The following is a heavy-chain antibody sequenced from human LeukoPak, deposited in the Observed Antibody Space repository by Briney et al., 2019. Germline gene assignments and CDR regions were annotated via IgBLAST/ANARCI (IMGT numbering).Heavy chain of an antibody. CDR3: ARGHLQAPVYSTTWYRAYNWFDP. Sequence: GESLKISCKGSGYSSTSYWIGWVRQMPGKGLEWMGIIYPGDSDTRYSPSFQGQVTISADKSISTAYLQWSSLKASDTAMYYCARGHLQAPVYSTTWYRAYNWFDPWGQGTLVTVSS. V-gene: IGHV5-51*01. CDR1: GYSSTSYW. J-gene: IGHJ5*02. CDR2: IYPGDSDT. D-gene: IGHD6-13*01.